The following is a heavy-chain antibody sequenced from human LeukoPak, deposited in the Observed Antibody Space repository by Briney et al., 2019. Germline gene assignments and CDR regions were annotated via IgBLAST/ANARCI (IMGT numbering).Heavy chain of an antibody. CDR3: ARLGWEVDYSNYFDY. J-gene: IGHJ4*02. CDR2: IIPIFGTA. D-gene: IGHD4-11*01. V-gene: IGHV1-69*05. Sequence: SVKVSCKASGGTFSSYAISWVRQAPGQGLEWMGGIIPIFGTADYAQKFQGRVTITTDESTSTAYMELSSLRSEDTAVYYCARLGWEVDYSNYFDYWGQGTLVTVSS. CDR1: GGTFSSYA.